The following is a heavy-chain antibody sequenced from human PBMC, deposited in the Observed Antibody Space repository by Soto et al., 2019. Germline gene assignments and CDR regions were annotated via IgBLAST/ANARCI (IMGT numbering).Heavy chain of an antibody. J-gene: IGHJ4*02. V-gene: IGHV3-7*01. Sequence: GGSLRLSCAGPGFTMSSYWITWVRQAPGKGLEWVANINQDGSVKYYVGSVKGRFTISRDNAKNSLYLQMNSLRAEDTAVYYCVRAIAATSSYWGQGTLVTVSS. CDR1: GFTMSSYW. CDR2: INQDGSVK. CDR3: VRAIAATSSY. D-gene: IGHD2-15*01.